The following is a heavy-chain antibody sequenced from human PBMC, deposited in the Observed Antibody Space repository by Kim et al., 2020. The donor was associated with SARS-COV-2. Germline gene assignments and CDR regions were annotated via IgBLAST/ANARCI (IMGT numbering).Heavy chain of an antibody. CDR2: IYPGDSDT. Sequence: GESLKISCKGSGYSFTSYWIGWVRQMPGKGLEWMGIIYPGDSDTRYSPSFQGQVTISADKSISTAYLQWSSLKASDTAMYYCARGSGAARRFRPLDYWGQGTRVTVSS. D-gene: IGHD6-6*01. V-gene: IGHV5-51*01. CDR3: ARGSGAARRFRPLDY. J-gene: IGHJ4*02. CDR1: GYSFTSYW.